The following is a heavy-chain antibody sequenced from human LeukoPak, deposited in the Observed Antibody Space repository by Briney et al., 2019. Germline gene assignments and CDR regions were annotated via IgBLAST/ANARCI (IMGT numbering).Heavy chain of an antibody. V-gene: IGHV3-23*01. J-gene: IGHJ5*02. Sequence: GGSLRLSCVASGFTFNSYAMSWVRQAPGKGLEWVSVISGSGGSTYYADSVKGRFTISRDNSKNTLYLQMNSLRAEDTAVYYCAKDLELWFDPWGQGTLVTVSS. CDR2: ISGSGGST. CDR3: AKDLELWFDP. CDR1: GFTFNSYA. D-gene: IGHD1-26*01.